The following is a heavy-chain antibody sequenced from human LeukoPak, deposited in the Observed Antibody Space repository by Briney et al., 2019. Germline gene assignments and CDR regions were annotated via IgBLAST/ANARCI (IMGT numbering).Heavy chain of an antibody. J-gene: IGHJ3*02. CDR3: ARKTIFAVDAFDI. V-gene: IGHV1-8*01. CDR2: MNPNSGNT. CDR1: RYTFTSYV. Sequence: ASVKVSCKASRYTFTSYVINCVRQATGQGLAWMGWMNPNSGNTGYAQKFQGIVTMTRNTSISTAYMELSGLRSEDTAVYYCARKTIFAVDAFDIWGQGTMVTVSS. D-gene: IGHD3-3*01.